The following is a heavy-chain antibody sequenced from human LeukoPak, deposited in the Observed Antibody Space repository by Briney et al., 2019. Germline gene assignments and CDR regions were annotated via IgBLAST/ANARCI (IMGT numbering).Heavy chain of an antibody. D-gene: IGHD2-15*01. J-gene: IGHJ4*02. Sequence: PGGSLRLYCAASGFTFSSYAMHWVRQAPGKGLEWVAVISYDGSNKYYADSVKGRFTISRDNSKNTLYLQMNSLRAEDTAVYYCARGPRRYCSGGSCYFFDYWGQGTLVTVSS. CDR3: ARGPRRYCSGGSCYFFDY. CDR1: GFTFSSYA. V-gene: IGHV3-30-3*01. CDR2: ISYDGSNK.